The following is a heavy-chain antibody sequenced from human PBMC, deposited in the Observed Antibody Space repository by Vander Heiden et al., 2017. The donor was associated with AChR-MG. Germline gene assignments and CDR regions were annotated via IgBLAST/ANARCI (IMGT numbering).Heavy chain of an antibody. CDR3: ARGKYGAGVDTPMVLYIDH. V-gene: IGHV3-33*01. J-gene: IGHJ4*02. Sequence: QVQVVESGGGVVQPGRSLRLSCAASGFTFRGYGMHWVRQAPGKGLEWVAVIWYDGSNKYYADSVKGRFTISRDNSKNTLYLQMNGLRAEDTAVYYCARGKYGAGVDTPMVLYIDHWGQGTLVTVSS. D-gene: IGHD5-18*01. CDR2: IWYDGSNK. CDR1: GFTFRGYG.